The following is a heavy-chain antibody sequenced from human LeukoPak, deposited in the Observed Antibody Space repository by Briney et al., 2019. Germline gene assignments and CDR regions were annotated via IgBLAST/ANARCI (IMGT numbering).Heavy chain of an antibody. J-gene: IGHJ6*02. Sequence: GGSLRLSCAASGFTFSSSAMSWVRQAPGKGLEWVSTISNNGGYTYYADSVKGRFTISRDNAKNSLYLQMNSLRAEDTAVYYCARSYDLYGMDVWGQGTTVTVSS. V-gene: IGHV3-21*01. D-gene: IGHD2-8*01. CDR3: ARSYDLYGMDV. CDR1: GFTFSSSA. CDR2: ISNNGGYT.